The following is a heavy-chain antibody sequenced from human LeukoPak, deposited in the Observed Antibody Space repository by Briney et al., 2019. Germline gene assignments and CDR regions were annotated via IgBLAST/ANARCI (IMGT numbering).Heavy chain of an antibody. J-gene: IGHJ4*02. D-gene: IGHD2-15*01. CDR1: GFTVSSNY. CDR2: IHSTGTT. V-gene: IGHV3-66*02. Sequence: GGSLRLSCVASGFTVSSNYMSWVRQAPGKGLEWVSVIHSTGTTYCADSVKGRFTTSRDNSKNTLYLEMNSLRPEDTALYYCARKGRTSLADFDYWGQGTLVTVSS. CDR3: ARKGRTSLADFDY.